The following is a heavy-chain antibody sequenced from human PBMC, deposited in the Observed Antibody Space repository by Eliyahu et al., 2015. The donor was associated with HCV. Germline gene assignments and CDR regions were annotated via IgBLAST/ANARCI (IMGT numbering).Heavy chain of an antibody. CDR2: ISLDGAKE. CDR1: GFSFHTFS. J-gene: IGHJ4*02. V-gene: IGHV3-30-3*01. Sequence: LVQSGGGVVQPGRSLRLSCEASGFSFHTFSMHWVRQAPGQGLEWVSMISLDGAKENYADSVQGRFIISRDNSKNMLFLEMNSLRPEDTAVYYCARDYYGFLTGYYYDYWGQGTLVTVSS. D-gene: IGHD3-9*01. CDR3: ARDYYGFLTGYYYDY.